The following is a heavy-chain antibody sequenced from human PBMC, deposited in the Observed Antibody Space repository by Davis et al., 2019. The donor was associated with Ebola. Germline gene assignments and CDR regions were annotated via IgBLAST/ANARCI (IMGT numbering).Heavy chain of an antibody. CDR3: AGLMTWQWLAPFDY. D-gene: IGHD6-19*01. CDR2: INPNSGGT. CDR1: GYTFTGYY. Sequence: ASVKVSCKASGYTFTGYYMHWVRQAPGQGLEWMGWINPNSGGTNYAQKFQGRVTMTRDTSISTAYMELSRLRSNDTAVYYCAGLMTWQWLAPFDYWGQGTLVTVSS. J-gene: IGHJ4*02. V-gene: IGHV1-2*02.